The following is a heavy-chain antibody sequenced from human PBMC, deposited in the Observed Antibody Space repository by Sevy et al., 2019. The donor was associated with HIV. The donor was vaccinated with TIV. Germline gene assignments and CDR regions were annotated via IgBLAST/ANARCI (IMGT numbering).Heavy chain of an antibody. D-gene: IGHD3-16*01. CDR1: GFTLGNYW. V-gene: IGHV3-7*03. Sequence: GSLRLSCAASGFTLGNYWMSWVRQAPGKGREWVASIKQDGSERYYVDSVKGRFTISRDNAKNSLYLQMNSLRAEDTAVYYCASPGGKGFDPWDQGTLVTVSS. CDR3: ASPGGKGFDP. CDR2: IKQDGSER. J-gene: IGHJ5*02.